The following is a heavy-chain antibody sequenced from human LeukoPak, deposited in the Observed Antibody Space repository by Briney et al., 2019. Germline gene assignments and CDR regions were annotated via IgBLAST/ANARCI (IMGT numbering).Heavy chain of an antibody. V-gene: IGHV1-69*06. D-gene: IGHD6-19*01. CDR1: GGTFSSYA. Sequence: GASVKVSCKASGGTFSSYAISWVRQAPGQGLEWMGGIIPIFGTANYAQKFQGRVTITADKSTSTAYMELSGLRSEDTAVYYCASISSGWSDDAFDIWGQGTMVTVSS. J-gene: IGHJ3*02. CDR2: IIPIFGTA. CDR3: ASISSGWSDDAFDI.